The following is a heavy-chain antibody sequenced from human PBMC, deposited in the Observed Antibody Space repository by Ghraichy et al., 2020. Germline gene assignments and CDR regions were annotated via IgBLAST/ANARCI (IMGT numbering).Heavy chain of an antibody. CDR1: GGSISSSSYY. CDR3: ARQGQLQYYFDY. Sequence: SETLSLTCTVSGGSISSSSYYWGWIRQPPGKGLEWIGSIYYSGSTYYNPSLKSRVTISVDTSKNQFSLKLSSVTAADTAVYYCARQGQLQYYFDYWGQGNLVTVSS. V-gene: IGHV4-39*01. D-gene: IGHD6-6*01. J-gene: IGHJ4*02. CDR2: IYYSGST.